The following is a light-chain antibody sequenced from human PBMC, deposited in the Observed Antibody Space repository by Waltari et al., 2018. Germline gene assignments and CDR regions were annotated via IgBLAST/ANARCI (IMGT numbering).Light chain of an antibody. Sequence: DIQMTQSPSTLSASAGDRFTITCRASQSISNWLAWYQQKPGKAPKLLIYKASTLESGVPSRFSGSGSGTECTLTISSLQPDDFATYYCQQYNSYSLLTFGGGTKVEIK. CDR2: KAS. CDR1: QSISNW. V-gene: IGKV1-5*03. J-gene: IGKJ4*01. CDR3: QQYNSYSLLT.